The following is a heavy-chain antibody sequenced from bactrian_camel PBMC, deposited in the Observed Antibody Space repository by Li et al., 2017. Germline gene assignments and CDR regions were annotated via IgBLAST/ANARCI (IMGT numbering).Heavy chain of an antibody. J-gene: IGHJ4*01. CDR3: ATDLYYY. V-gene: IGHV3S9*01. CDR1: GYTYSSYC. CDR2: IRMDGRA. Sequence: HVQLVESGGGSVQAGGSLRLSCVVSGYTYSSYCTGWFRQAPGKGPEWVSAIRMDGRAYYADSVEGRFTISRDNAKNTLYLQMNSLKTEDIAVYYCATDLYYYWGQGTQVTVS.